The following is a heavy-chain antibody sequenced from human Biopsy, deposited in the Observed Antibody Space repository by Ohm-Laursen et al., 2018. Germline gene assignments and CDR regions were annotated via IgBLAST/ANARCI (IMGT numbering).Heavy chain of an antibody. J-gene: IGHJ4*02. CDR3: ARLGSGDYFPTFFDF. D-gene: IGHD5-12*01. Sequence: TLSLTCTVSGASIDSYYWSWIRQPPGKGLEWIGYIYHAGASRYNSSLNSRVTISIDASENQFSLKLSSVTAADTAVYYCARLGSGDYFPTFFDFWGQGALVTVSA. CDR2: IYHAGAS. V-gene: IGHV4-59*12. CDR1: GASIDSYY.